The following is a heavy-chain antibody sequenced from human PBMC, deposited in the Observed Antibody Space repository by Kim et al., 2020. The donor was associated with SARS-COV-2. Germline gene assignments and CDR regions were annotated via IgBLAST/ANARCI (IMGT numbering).Heavy chain of an antibody. D-gene: IGHD1-1*01. Sequence: YAQKFQGRVTMTEDTSTDTAYMELSSLRSEDTAVYYCATGYNWNDPSFDYWGQGTLVTVSS. J-gene: IGHJ4*02. CDR3: ATGYNWNDPSFDY. V-gene: IGHV1-24*01.